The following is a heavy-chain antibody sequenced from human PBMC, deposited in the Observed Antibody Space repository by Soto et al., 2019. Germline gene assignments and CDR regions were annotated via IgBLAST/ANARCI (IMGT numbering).Heavy chain of an antibody. Sequence: PSETPSLTCAVYGGSFSGYYWSWIRQPPGKGLEWIGEINHSGSTNYNPSLKSRVTISVDTSKNQFSLKLSSVTAADTAVYYCATLGIVVVPAAKLRARVFDYWGQGTLVTVSS. V-gene: IGHV4-34*01. CDR2: INHSGST. CDR1: GGSFSGYY. CDR3: ATLGIVVVPAAKLRARVFDY. D-gene: IGHD2-2*01. J-gene: IGHJ4*02.